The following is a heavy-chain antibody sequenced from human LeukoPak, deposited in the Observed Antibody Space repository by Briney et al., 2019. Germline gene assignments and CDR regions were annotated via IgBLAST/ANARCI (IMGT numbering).Heavy chain of an antibody. CDR2: IWSDGNNK. CDR1: GFTFSSYA. Sequence: SGGSLRLSCAASGFTFSSYAMHWVRQAPGKGLEWVAIIWSDGNNKYYADSVEGRFTISRDTSKNTLFLQMNSLRAEDTAVYYCARGQPGVAAAGNLDYWGQGTLVTVSS. D-gene: IGHD6-13*01. J-gene: IGHJ4*02. V-gene: IGHV3-33*01. CDR3: ARGQPGVAAAGNLDY.